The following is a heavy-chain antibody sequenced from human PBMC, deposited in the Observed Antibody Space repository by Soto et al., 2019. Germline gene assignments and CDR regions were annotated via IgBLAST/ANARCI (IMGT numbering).Heavy chain of an antibody. D-gene: IGHD3-10*01. J-gene: IGHJ4*02. CDR1: GFTFTSYA. CDR3: ARVPPWGNSAGDYYIQHYDS. Sequence: ASVKVSCKSAGFTFTSYAIHWLRQAPGQRPQWMGWINGGSGNTKYSQDFQGRVTFTRDTFATTAYLELSSLRSEHTAVYYCARVPPWGNSAGDYYIQHYDSWGQGTPVTVSS. V-gene: IGHV1-3*01. CDR2: INGGSGNT.